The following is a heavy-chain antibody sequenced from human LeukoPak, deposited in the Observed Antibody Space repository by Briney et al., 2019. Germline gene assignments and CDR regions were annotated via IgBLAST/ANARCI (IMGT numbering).Heavy chain of an antibody. CDR2: ISSSSSYI. J-gene: IGHJ5*02. Sequence: PGGSLRLSCAASGFTFSSYSMNWVRQAPGKGLEWVSSISSSSSYIYYADSVKGRFTISRDNAKNSLYLQMNSLRAEDTAVYYCARDPYSSSWTKGWFDPWGQGTLVTVSP. CDR1: GFTFSSYS. D-gene: IGHD6-13*01. CDR3: ARDPYSSSWTKGWFDP. V-gene: IGHV3-21*01.